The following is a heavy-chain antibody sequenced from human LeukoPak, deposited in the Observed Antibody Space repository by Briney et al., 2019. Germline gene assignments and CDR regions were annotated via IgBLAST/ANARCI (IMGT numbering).Heavy chain of an antibody. CDR3: ARAAYCSSTICYIGAGIDAFDI. V-gene: IGHV5-51*01. D-gene: IGHD2-2*02. CDR1: GYSFTSYW. J-gene: IGHJ3*02. CDR2: IYPDDSDT. Sequence: GESLKISCKGSGYSFTSYWIGWVRQMPGKGLEWMGVIYPDDSDTRYSPSFQGQVTISADKSISTAYLQWGSLKASDTAIYYCARAAYCSSTICYIGAGIDAFDIWGQGTMVTVSS.